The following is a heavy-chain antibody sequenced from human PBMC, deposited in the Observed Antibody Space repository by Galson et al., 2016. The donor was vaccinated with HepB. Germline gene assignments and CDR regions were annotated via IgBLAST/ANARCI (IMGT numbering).Heavy chain of an antibody. D-gene: IGHD3-10*01. CDR3: ARGVYGSGAFFRNYFDY. J-gene: IGHJ4*02. CDR1: EFSFSSYG. CDR2: ISSSGTSM. V-gene: IGHV3-48*02. Sequence: SLRLSCAASEFSFSSYGMNWVRQAPGKGLEWISFISSSGTSMYYADSVKGRFTISSDNAKNSLYLQMKSLRDEDTAVYYCARGVYGSGAFFRNYFDYWGQGALVTVSS.